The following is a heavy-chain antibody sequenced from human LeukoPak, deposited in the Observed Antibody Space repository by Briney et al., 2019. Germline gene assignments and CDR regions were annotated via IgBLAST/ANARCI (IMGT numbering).Heavy chain of an antibody. CDR1: GFTFSSYS. Sequence: PGGSLRLSCAASGFTFSSYSMNWVRQAPGKGLEWVSSISSSSSYIYCTDSVKGRFTISRDNAKNSLYLQMNSLRAEDTAVYYCARDGLYYYGMDVWGQGTTVTVSS. V-gene: IGHV3-21*01. J-gene: IGHJ6*02. CDR3: ARDGLYYYGMDV. CDR2: ISSSSSYI.